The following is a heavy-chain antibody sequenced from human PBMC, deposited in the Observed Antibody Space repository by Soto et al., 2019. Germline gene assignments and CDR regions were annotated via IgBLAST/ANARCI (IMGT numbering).Heavy chain of an antibody. CDR2: ISAYNGNT. CDR1: GYTFTNYG. D-gene: IGHD6-6*01. V-gene: IGHV1-18*01. CDR3: ARGGSASDFGC. J-gene: IGHJ4*02. Sequence: ASVKVSCKTSGYTFTNYGINWVRQAPGQGLEWMGWISAYNGNTNYAQKFQGRVTVTTDTSTTTAYMELRSLRSDDTAVYYCARGGSASDFGCWGQGTLVTVSS.